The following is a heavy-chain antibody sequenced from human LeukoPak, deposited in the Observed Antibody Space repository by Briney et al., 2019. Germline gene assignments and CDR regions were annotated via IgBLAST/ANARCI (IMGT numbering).Heavy chain of an antibody. CDR3: ARPVVAATTPDTFDI. Sequence: GGSLRLSCAASGFTFSSYAMHWVRQAPGKGLEWVSYISSGGRTIYYADSVKGRFTMSRDNAKNSLYLQMDSLRAEDTAVYYCARPVVAATTPDTFDIWGHGTMVTVSS. CDR1: GFTFSSYA. CDR2: ISSGGRTI. J-gene: IGHJ3*02. D-gene: IGHD2-15*01. V-gene: IGHV3-48*04.